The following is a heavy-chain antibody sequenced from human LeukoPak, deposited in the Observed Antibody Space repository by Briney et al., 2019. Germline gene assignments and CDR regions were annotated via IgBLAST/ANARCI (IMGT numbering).Heavy chain of an antibody. CDR3: ARGIDTAMAWAHYFDY. Sequence: ASVKVSCKASGGTFSSYAISWVRQAPGQGLEWMGGIIPIFGIANYAQKFQGRVTITADESTSTAYMELSSLRSEDTAVYYCARGIDTAMAWAHYFDYWGQGTLVTVSS. J-gene: IGHJ4*02. D-gene: IGHD5-18*01. CDR1: GGTFSSYA. V-gene: IGHV1-69*13. CDR2: IIPIFGIA.